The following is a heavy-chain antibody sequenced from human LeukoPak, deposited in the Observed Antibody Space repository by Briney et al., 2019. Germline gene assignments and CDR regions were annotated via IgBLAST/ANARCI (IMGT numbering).Heavy chain of an antibody. CDR2: IDNSGSA. D-gene: IGHD3-16*02. Sequence: SETLSLTCTVSGGSIKSYYWSWIRQPPGKRLEWIGYIDNSGSANRNPSLKSRVTISVDTSKNQFSLKLSSVTAADTAVYYCARNGYDYVWGSYRRPNYFDYWGQGTLVTVSS. CDR1: GGSIKSYY. V-gene: IGHV4-59*12. J-gene: IGHJ4*02. CDR3: ARNGYDYVWGSYRRPNYFDY.